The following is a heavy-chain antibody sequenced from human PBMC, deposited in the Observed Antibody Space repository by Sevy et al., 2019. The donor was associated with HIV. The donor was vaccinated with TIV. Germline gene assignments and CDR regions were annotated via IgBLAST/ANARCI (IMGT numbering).Heavy chain of an antibody. CDR2: IWFDGSNT. CDR3: AKGSGWYVDYFDY. Sequence: GGCLRLSCAASGFTFSTYGMHWVRQAPGKGLEWVAVIWFDGSNTYYADSVKGRFTISRDIAKNTPYLQMNSLRAKDTPEYYCAKGSGWYVDYFDYWGQGTLVTVSS. D-gene: IGHD6-19*01. J-gene: IGHJ4*02. CDR1: GFTFSTYG. V-gene: IGHV3-30*02.